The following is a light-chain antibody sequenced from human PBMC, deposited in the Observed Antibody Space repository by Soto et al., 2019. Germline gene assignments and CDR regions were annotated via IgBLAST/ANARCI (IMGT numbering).Light chain of an antibody. V-gene: IGKV3-20*01. Sequence: EIVLTQSPGSLSLSPGQRATHSCRASQSVDSTFFAWYQKKPGQAPRLLIYGASKRDTGVPDRFSGSGSGTDFTLTISRLEPEDLAVYYCQQYMSSVTFGQGTKVEI. CDR3: QQYMSSVT. CDR2: GAS. J-gene: IGKJ1*01. CDR1: QSVDSTF.